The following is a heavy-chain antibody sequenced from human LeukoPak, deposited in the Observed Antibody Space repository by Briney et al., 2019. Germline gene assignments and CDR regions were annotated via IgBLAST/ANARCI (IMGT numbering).Heavy chain of an antibody. V-gene: IGHV4-61*02. CDR2: MSSSGST. CDR1: GDSISSGDYY. CDR3: ARKKVGATTRAFDI. J-gene: IGHJ3*02. Sequence: SQTLSLTCTVSGDSISSGDYYWSWIRQPAGKGLEWIGRMSSSGSTNYNPSLKSRVTISVDTSKNQFSLKLSSVTAADTAVYYCARKKVGATTRAFDIWGQGTMVTVSS. D-gene: IGHD1-26*01.